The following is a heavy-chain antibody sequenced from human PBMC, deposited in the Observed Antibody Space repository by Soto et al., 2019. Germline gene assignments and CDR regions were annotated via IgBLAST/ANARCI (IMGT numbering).Heavy chain of an antibody. CDR3: ARGLWSSSWSLSHYFHY. D-gene: IGHD6-13*01. J-gene: IGHJ4*02. CDR2: VYYSGST. CDR1: GGSVSSGSYY. V-gene: IGHV4-61*01. Sequence: PSETLSLTCTVSGGSVSSGSYYWSWIRQPPGRGLEWIGYVYYSGSTNYNPSFKSRLTISVDTSKNQFSLKLSSVTAADTAVYYCARGLWSSSWSLSHYFHYWGQGHLVTVSS.